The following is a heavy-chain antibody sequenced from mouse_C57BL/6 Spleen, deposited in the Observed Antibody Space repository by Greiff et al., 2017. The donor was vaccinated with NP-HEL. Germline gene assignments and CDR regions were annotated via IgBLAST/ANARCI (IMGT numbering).Heavy chain of an antibody. J-gene: IGHJ1*03. D-gene: IGHD2-4*01. CDR1: GFSLTSYG. V-gene: IGHV2-3*01. CDR2: IWGDGST. CDR3: AKREGPRGYYDYDVGYFDV. Sequence: VKLMESGPGLVAPSQSLSITCTVSGFSLTSYGVSWVRQPPGKGLEWLGVIWGDGSTNYHSALISRLSISKDNSKSQVFLKLNSLQTDDTATYYCAKREGPRGYYDYDVGYFDVWGTGTTVTVSS.